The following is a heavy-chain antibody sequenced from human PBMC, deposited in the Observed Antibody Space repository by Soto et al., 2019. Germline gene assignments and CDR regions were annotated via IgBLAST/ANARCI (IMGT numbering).Heavy chain of an antibody. D-gene: IGHD3-22*01. J-gene: IGHJ4*02. V-gene: IGHV4-61*01. CDR3: ARDSSGRHDY. CDR2: IYHGGAT. Sequence: ETLSLRCTVSGGSLRSGSDYWSWIRQPPGKGLEWIGYIYHGGATTHNASLKSRVTISVDTSKNQFFLKVNSVTAADTAVYFCARDSSGRHDYWGQGTPVTVSS. CDR1: GGSLRSGSDY.